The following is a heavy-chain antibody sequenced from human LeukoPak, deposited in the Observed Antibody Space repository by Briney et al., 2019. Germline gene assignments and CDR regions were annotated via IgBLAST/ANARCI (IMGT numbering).Heavy chain of an antibody. Sequence: PSQTLSLTCTVSGGSISSGDYYWSWIRQPPGKGLEWIGYIYYSGSTYYNPSLKSRVTISVDTSKNQFSLKLSSVTAADAAVYYCARVHFGVVYDIFTGYHYYYYMDVWGKGTTVTVSS. J-gene: IGHJ6*03. D-gene: IGHD3-9*01. CDR2: IYYSGST. V-gene: IGHV4-30-4*08. CDR1: GGSISSGDYY. CDR3: ARVHFGVVYDIFTGYHYYYYMDV.